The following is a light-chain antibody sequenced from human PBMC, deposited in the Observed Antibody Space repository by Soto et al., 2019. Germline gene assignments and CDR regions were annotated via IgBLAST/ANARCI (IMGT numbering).Light chain of an antibody. CDR2: DAS. CDR1: QSVGTY. V-gene: IGKV3-11*01. J-gene: IGKJ2*01. Sequence: EIVLTQSPATLSLSPGERATLSCRASQSVGTYLAWYQQRPGQAPRLLIYDASNRATGIPARFSGSGSGTDCTLTISSLEPEDFAIYYCQQRSNWPPEYTFGQGTKLEIK. CDR3: QQRSNWPPEYT.